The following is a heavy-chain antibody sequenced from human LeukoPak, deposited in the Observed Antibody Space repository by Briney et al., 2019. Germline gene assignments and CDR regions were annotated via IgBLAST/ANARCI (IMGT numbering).Heavy chain of an antibody. D-gene: IGHD3-10*01. CDR3: VLLWFGELLPPPGMDV. CDR1: GFTFSSYG. CDR2: ISYDGSNK. V-gene: IGHV3-30*03. J-gene: IGHJ6*02. Sequence: GGSLRLFCAASGFTFSSYGMHWVRQAPGKGLEWVAVISYDGSNKYYADSVKGRFTISRDNSKNTLYLQMNSLRAEDTAVYYCVLLWFGELLPPPGMDVWGQGTTVTVSS.